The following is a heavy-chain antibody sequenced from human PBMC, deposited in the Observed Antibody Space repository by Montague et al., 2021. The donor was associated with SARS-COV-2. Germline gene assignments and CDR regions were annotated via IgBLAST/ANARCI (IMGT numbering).Heavy chain of an antibody. J-gene: IGHJ5*02. CDR1: GGSISSYY. CDR2: IFHSGIT. V-gene: IGHV4-59*13. Sequence: SETLSLTCSVSGGSISSYYWSWIRQSPGKGLEWIGYIFHSGITDYNPSLKSRATISVDMSKNQFSLQLNSVTAAGSAVYYCARTEYNWNDWFDPWGQGTLVTVSS. D-gene: IGHD1-20*01. CDR3: ARTEYNWNDWFDP.